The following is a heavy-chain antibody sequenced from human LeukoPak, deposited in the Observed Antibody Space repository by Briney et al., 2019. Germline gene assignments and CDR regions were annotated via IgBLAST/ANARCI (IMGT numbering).Heavy chain of an antibody. CDR1: GYSISSGYY. CDR2: IYHSGST. CDR3: ARRSYWSEADY. D-gene: IGHD1-26*01. V-gene: IGHV4-38-2*02. J-gene: IGHJ4*02. Sequence: SETLSLTCTVSGYSISSGYYWGWIRQPPGKGLEWIGSIYHSGSTYYNPSLKSRVTISVDTSKNQFSLKLSSVTAADTAVYYCARRSYWSEADYWGQGTLVTVSS.